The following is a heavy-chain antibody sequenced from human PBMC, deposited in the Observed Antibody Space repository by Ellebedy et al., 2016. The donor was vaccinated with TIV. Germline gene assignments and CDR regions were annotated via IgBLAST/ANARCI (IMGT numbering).Heavy chain of an antibody. CDR2: IIPIFGTA. V-gene: IGHV1-69*05. Sequence: SVKVSXXASGGTFSSYAISWVRQAPGQGLEWMGGIIPIFGTANYAQKFQGRVTMTRDTSTSTVYMELSSLRSEDTAVYYCATEARSTREKHFDYWGQGTLVTVSS. CDR1: GGTFSSYA. J-gene: IGHJ4*02. CDR3: ATEARSTREKHFDY.